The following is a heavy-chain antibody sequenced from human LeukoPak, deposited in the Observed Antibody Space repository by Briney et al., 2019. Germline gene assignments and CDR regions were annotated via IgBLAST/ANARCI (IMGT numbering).Heavy chain of an antibody. V-gene: IGHV4-59*08. CDR1: GGSISSYF. Sequence: PSETLSLTCTVSGGSISSYFWSWIRQPPGKGLEWTGYIYYSGSTNYNPSLKSRLTISVDTSKNQFPLKLNSVTAADTAVYYCARHADTALVNRYFDYWGQGTLVTVSS. D-gene: IGHD5-18*01. J-gene: IGHJ4*02. CDR2: IYYSGST. CDR3: ARHADTALVNRYFDY.